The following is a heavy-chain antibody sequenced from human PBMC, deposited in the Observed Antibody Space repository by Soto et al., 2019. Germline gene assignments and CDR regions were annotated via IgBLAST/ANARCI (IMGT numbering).Heavy chain of an antibody. CDR1: GYTFTSYY. CDR2: INPSGGST. V-gene: IGHV1-46*01. Sequence: ASVKVSCKASGYTFTSYYMHWVRQAPGQGLEWMGIINPSGGSTSYAQKFQGRVTMTRDTSTSTVYMELSSLRSGDTAVYYCARAEYFDWLLYGDYYYGMDVWGQGTTVTVSS. D-gene: IGHD3-9*01. J-gene: IGHJ6*02. CDR3: ARAEYFDWLLYGDYYYGMDV.